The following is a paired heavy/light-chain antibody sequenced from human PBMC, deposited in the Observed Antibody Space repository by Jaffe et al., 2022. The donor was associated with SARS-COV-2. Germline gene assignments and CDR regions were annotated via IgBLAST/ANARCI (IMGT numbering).Light chain of an antibody. V-gene: IGKV3-20*01. CDR3: QQYGGSPPYT. CDR2: RAS. CDR1: QSVSSSY. Sequence: EIVLTQSPGTLSLSPGERATLSCRASQSVSSSYLAWYQQKPGQAPRLLIYRASIRATGIPDTFSGSGSGTDFTLTISRLEPEDFAVYYCQQYGGSPPYTFGQGTKLEI. J-gene: IGKJ2*01.
Heavy chain of an antibody. CDR3: TTGPKWNYVVVWFDP. CDR2: IKSKTDGGTT. CDR1: GFTFSNAW. D-gene: IGHD1-7*01. J-gene: IGHJ5*02. V-gene: IGHV3-15*01. Sequence: EVQLVESGGGLVKPGGSLRLSCAASGFTFSNAWMNWVRQAPGKGLEWVGRIKSKTDGGTTDYAAPVKGRFTISRDDSKNTLYLQMNSLKTEDTAVYYCTTGPKWNYVVVWFDPWGQGTLVTVSS.